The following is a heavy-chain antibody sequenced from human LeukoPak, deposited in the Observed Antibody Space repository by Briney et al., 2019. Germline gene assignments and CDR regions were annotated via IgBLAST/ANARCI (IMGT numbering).Heavy chain of an antibody. D-gene: IGHD4-11*01. CDR3: ARSTPPYTPIDY. Sequence: GASVKVSCKTSGYTFTTYAISWVRQAPGQGLEWMGWISVDSGSANYAQKLQGRVTMTRDTSTSTVYMELSSLRSEDTAVYYCARSTPPYTPIDYWGQGTLVTVSS. V-gene: IGHV1-18*01. CDR1: GYTFTTYA. J-gene: IGHJ4*02. CDR2: ISVDSGSA.